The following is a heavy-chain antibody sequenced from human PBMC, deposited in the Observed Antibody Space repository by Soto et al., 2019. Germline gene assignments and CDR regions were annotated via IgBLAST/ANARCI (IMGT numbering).Heavy chain of an antibody. CDR2: IYWDDSK. D-gene: IGHD1-26*01. CDR1: GFSLTTDRVG. J-gene: IGHJ4*02. V-gene: IGHV2-5*02. Sequence: QITLKESGTTLVKPTQTLTLTCTFSGFSLTTDRVGVGWIRQPPREALEWLAVIYWDDSKTYRPSLESRLTITKDTSKNQVALTMTNMDSLDTATYYCAHAYGGRSLYWGQGTLVTVSS. CDR3: AHAYGGRSLY.